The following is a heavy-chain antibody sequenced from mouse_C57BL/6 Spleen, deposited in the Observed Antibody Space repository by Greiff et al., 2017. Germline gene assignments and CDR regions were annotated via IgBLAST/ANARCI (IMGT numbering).Heavy chain of an antibody. D-gene: IGHD1-1*01. CDR2: ISYDGIN. V-gene: IGHV3-6*01. CDR1: GYSITSGYY. Sequence: EVQLQQSGPGLVKPSQSLSLTCSVTGYSITSGYYWNWIRQFPGNKLEWIGYISYDGINNYNPSLKNRISITRDTSKNQFFLKLNSVTTEDAATYYCAFSTVVAKGYFDFWGTGTTLTVSS. CDR3: AFSTVVAKGYFDF. J-gene: IGHJ1*03.